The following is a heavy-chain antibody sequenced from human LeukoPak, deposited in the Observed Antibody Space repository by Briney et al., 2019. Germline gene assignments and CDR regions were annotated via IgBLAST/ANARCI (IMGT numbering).Heavy chain of an antibody. D-gene: IGHD3-22*01. CDR1: GYTFTSYY. Sequence: GASVEVSCKASGYTFTSYYMHWVRQAPGQGLEWMAIINPSGGSTNYAQKFQGRVTMTRDTSTSTVYMELSSLRSEDTAVYYCARDPRPSYDSSDYYYPGDYWGQGTLVTVSS. CDR3: ARDPRPSYDSSDYYYPGDY. V-gene: IGHV1-46*01. CDR2: INPSGGST. J-gene: IGHJ4*02.